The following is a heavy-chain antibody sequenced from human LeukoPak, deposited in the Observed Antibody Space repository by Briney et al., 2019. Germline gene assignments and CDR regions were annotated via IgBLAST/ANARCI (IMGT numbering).Heavy chain of an antibody. CDR2: ISGSGGST. V-gene: IGHV3-23*01. J-gene: IGHJ4*02. Sequence: PGGSLRLXCAASGFTFSSYAMSWVRQAPGKELEWVSAISGSGGSTYYADSVKGRFTISRDNSKNTLYLQVNSLRAEDTAVYYCAKRKVSREYYFDYWGQGTLVTVSS. CDR1: GFTFSSYA. CDR3: AKRKVSREYYFDY.